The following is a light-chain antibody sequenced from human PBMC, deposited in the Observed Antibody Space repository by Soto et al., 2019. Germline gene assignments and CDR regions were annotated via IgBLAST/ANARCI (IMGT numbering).Light chain of an antibody. J-gene: IGKJ1*01. CDR1: QSVSSY. CDR2: GAS. CDR3: QQYDSSPKT. Sequence: EIVLTQSPATLSLSPGERATLSCRASQSVSSYLAWYQQKPGQAPRLLMYGASSRATGIPDRFSGSGSGTDFTLTISRLEPEGFAVYYCQQYDSSPKTFGRGTKVDIK. V-gene: IGKV3-20*01.